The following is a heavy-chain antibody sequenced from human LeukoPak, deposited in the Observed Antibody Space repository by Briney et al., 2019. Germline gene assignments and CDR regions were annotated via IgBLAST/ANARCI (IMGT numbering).Heavy chain of an antibody. CDR2: ISVSGGSP. CDR3: TKGLREYDFWSGYAT. D-gene: IGHD3-3*01. J-gene: IGHJ5*02. V-gene: IGHV3-23*01. Sequence: GGSLRVSCAAAGFTVSSYAMMWVRQAPGKGLDWVSTISVSGGSPNYADSVKGRFTISRDNSKNTLFLQMNSLRAEDTALYYCTKGLREYDFWSGYATWGQGTLVTVSS. CDR1: GFTVSSYA.